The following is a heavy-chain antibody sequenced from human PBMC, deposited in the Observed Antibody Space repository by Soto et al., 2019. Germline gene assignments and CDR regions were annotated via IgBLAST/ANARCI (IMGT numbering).Heavy chain of an antibody. CDR3: ARDQREVAAAGTYYYYYGMDV. CDR1: GFTVSSNY. J-gene: IGHJ6*02. D-gene: IGHD6-13*01. V-gene: IGHV3-66*01. CDR2: IYSGGST. Sequence: EVQLVESGGGLVQPGGSLRLSCAASGFTVSSNYMSWVRQAPGKGLEWVSVIYSGGSTYYADSVKGRFTISRDNSKNTLXLXXNSLRAEDTAVYYCARDQREVAAAGTYYYYYGMDVWGQGTTVTVSS.